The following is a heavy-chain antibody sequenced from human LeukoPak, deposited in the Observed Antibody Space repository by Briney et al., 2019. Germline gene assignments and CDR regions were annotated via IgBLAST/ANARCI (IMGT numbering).Heavy chain of an antibody. V-gene: IGHV3-11*04. CDR1: GFTFSDYY. CDR2: ISSSGSTI. Sequence: GGSLRLSCAASGFTFSDYYMSWIRQAPGKGLEWVSYISSSGSTIYYADSVKGRFTISRDNAKNSLYLQMNSLRAEDTAVYYRAREVRFLEWLLYEDAFDIWGQGTMVTVSS. CDR3: AREVRFLEWLLYEDAFDI. J-gene: IGHJ3*02. D-gene: IGHD3-3*01.